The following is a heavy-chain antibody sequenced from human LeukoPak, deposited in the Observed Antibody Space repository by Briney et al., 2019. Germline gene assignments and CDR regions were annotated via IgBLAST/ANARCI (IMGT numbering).Heavy chain of an antibody. CDR1: GSTFSSYA. V-gene: IGHV3-23*01. D-gene: IGHD1-26*01. Sequence: GGSLRLSCAASGSTFSSYAMSWVRQAPGKGLQWVSAISGSGGSTYYADSVKGRFTIYRDNSENTLYFQMNSLRAEDTAVYYCARWEVSVAALDYWGQGTLVTVSS. J-gene: IGHJ4*02. CDR3: ARWEVSVAALDY. CDR2: ISGSGGST.